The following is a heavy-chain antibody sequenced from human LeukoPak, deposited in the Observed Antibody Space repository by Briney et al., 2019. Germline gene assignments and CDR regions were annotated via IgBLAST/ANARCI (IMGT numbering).Heavy chain of an antibody. J-gene: IGHJ4*02. CDR2: IYYSGGT. CDR3: ARQLWSPYYFDY. V-gene: IGHV4-59*08. CDR1: GGSISSYY. Sequence: SETLSLTCTVSGGSISSYYWSWIRQPPGKGLEWIGYIYYSGGTNYNPSLRSRVTISVDTSKNQFSLKLSSVTAADTAVYYCARQLWSPYYFDYWGQGTLVTVSS. D-gene: IGHD5-18*01.